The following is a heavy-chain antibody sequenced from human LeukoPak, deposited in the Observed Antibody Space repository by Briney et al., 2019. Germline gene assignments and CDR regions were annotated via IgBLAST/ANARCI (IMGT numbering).Heavy chain of an antibody. J-gene: IGHJ4*02. D-gene: IGHD5-18*01. CDR1: GFTFSSYL. CDR2: IKEDGSEK. V-gene: IGHV3-7*05. CDR3: ARSHTAMVNNYFDF. Sequence: GGSLRLSCAASGFTFSSYLMSWVRQAPGKRLEWVPTIKEDGSEKYYVDSMKGRFAISSDNAKNSLYLQMNSLGAEDTAAYYCARSHTAMVNNYFDFWGQGTLVTVSS.